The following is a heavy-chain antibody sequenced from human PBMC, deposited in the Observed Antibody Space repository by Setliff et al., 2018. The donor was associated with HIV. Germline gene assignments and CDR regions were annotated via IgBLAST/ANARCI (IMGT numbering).Heavy chain of an antibody. CDR2: RYRNGNK. CDR1: GDSINSHY. V-gene: IGHV4-59*11. Sequence: PSETLSLTCTVYGDSINSHYYSWIRQSPGKGLEWIGTRYRNGNKNYSPSLKSRVTISVDTSRNQFSLRLSSVTAADTAVYYCARGIENFWSGYIRWGPGTLVTVSS. CDR3: ARGIENFWSGYIR. D-gene: IGHD3-3*01. J-gene: IGHJ4*02.